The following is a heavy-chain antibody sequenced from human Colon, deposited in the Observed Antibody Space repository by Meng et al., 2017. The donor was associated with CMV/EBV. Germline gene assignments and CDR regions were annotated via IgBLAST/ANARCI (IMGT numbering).Heavy chain of an antibody. D-gene: IGHD2-8*01. CDR3: ASKDSMVYALDY. CDR1: GASITSTKW. CDR2: IYYSGRT. Sequence: SETLSLTCTVSGASITSTKWWSWVRQPPGKGLEWIGEIYYSGRTNYNPSLESRVTISVDKSKNHFSLKLTSVTAADTAVYYCASKDSMVYALDYWGQGTLVTVSS. J-gene: IGHJ4*02. V-gene: IGHV4-4*02.